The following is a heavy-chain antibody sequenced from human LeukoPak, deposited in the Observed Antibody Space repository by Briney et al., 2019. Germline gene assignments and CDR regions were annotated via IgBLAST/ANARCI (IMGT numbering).Heavy chain of an antibody. CDR2: IIPIFGTA. Sequence: SVKVSCKASGGTFSSYAISWVRQAPGQGLEWMGGIIPIFGTANYAQEFQGRVTITADESTSTAYMELSSLRAEDTAVYYCARDLPPMVRYPHYFDYWGQGTLVTVSS. D-gene: IGHD3-10*01. V-gene: IGHV1-69*13. CDR3: ARDLPPMVRYPHYFDY. CDR1: GGTFSSYA. J-gene: IGHJ4*02.